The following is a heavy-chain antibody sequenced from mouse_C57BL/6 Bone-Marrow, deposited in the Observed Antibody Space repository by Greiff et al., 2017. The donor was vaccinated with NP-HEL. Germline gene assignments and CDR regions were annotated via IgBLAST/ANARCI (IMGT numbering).Heavy chain of an antibody. Sequence: VQLQQSGPGLVQPSQSLSITCTVSGFSLTSYGVHWVRQSPGKGLEWLGVIWRGGSTDYNAAFISRLSISKDKSKSQVFFKMNSLQADDTSIYYCARNGVVTRGSAWFAYWGQGTLVTVSA. D-gene: IGHD2-2*01. CDR2: IWRGGST. CDR1: GFSLTSYG. CDR3: ARNGVVTRGSAWFAY. V-gene: IGHV2-2*01. J-gene: IGHJ3*01.